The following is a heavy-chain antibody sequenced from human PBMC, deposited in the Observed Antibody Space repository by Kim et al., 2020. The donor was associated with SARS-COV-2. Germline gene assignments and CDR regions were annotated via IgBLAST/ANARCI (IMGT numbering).Heavy chain of an antibody. J-gene: IGHJ5*02. CDR2: IKSKTDGGTT. Sequence: GGSLRLSCAASGFTFSNAWMSWVRQAPGKGLEWVGRIKSKTDGGTTDYAAPVKGRFTISRDDSKNTLYLQMNSLKTEDTAVYYCTSGTTVTIRGTWFDPWGQGTLVTVSS. CDR3: TSGTTVTIRGTWFDP. D-gene: IGHD4-17*01. CDR1: GFTFSNAW. V-gene: IGHV3-15*01.